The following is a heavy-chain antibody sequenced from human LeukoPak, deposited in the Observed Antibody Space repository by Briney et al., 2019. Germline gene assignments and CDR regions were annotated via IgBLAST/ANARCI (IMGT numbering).Heavy chain of an antibody. CDR1: GDSISSYY. V-gene: IGHV4-4*07. D-gene: IGHD4-17*01. Sequence: SETLSLTCTVSGDSISSYYWSWIRQPAGKQPEWIGRMYTSGSTYYNPSLKSRVTMSAGTSKNQFSLKLTSVTAADTSVYYCAREGGPGGDYGSIDSWGQGTLVTVSS. J-gene: IGHJ4*02. CDR3: AREGGPGGDYGSIDS. CDR2: MYTSGST.